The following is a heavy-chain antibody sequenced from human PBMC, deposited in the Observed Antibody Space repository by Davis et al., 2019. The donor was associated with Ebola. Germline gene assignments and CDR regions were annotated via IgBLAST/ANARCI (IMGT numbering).Heavy chain of an antibody. CDR3: AGALSSSPFYS. CDR1: GDNQY. J-gene: IGHJ5*02. Sequence: ASVKVSCKASGDNQYIHWVRQAPGQGLEWMGAIYTGGTTTNYAQNFQGRLTMTRDTSTSTVYMEMIGLRSEDTAVYFCAGALSSSPFYSWGQGTLVTVSS. V-gene: IGHV1-46*03. CDR2: IYTGGTTT. D-gene: IGHD6-13*01.